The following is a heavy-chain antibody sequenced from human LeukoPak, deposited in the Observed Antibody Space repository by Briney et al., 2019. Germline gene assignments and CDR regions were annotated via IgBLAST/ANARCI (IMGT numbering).Heavy chain of an antibody. V-gene: IGHV4-4*07. CDR3: AGRRYSSSWYPLYFAF. CDR2: IYRTGRT. D-gene: IGHD6-13*01. CDR1: GGSITTYY. J-gene: IGHJ4*02. Sequence: SETLSLTCTVSGGSITTYYWRWVRQPAGKGLEWIGRIYRTGRTNYSPSIKSGVTMSVDTSKNHFSLRLSSVTAADPAVFYCAGRRYSSSWYPLYFAFWGQGTLVTLSS.